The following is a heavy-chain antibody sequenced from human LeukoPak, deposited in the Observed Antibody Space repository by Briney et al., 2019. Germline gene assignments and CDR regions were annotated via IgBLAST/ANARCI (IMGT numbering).Heavy chain of an antibody. V-gene: IGHV4-38-2*01. CDR1: GYSISSSSY. CDR3: ARGDLGTSIFGVVFANWFDP. CDR2: IYHTGST. D-gene: IGHD3-3*01. Sequence: PSDTLSLTCAVSGYSISSSSYWGWIRQPPGKGLEWIGNIYHTGSTYYNPSLKGRVTISIDTSKNQFSLKLSSVTAADTAVYYCARGDLGTSIFGVVFANWFDPWGQGTLVTVSS. J-gene: IGHJ5*02.